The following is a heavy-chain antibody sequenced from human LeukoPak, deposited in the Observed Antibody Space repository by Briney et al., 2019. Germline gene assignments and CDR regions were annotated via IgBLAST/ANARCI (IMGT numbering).Heavy chain of an antibody. CDR1: GYTFTSYY. CDR3: VRDKVAVAGTESYDY. CDR2: INPSGGST. J-gene: IGHJ4*02. Sequence: ASVKVSCKASGYTFTSYYMHWVRQAPGQGLEWMGIINPSGGSTSYAQKFQGRVTMTRDTSTSTVYMELSGLRSEDTAVYYCVRDKVAVAGTESYDYWGQGTLVTVSS. D-gene: IGHD6-19*01. V-gene: IGHV1-46*01.